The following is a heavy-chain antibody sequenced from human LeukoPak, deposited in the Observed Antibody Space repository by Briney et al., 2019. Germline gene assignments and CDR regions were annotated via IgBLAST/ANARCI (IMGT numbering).Heavy chain of an antibody. Sequence: GASAKVSCKASGGTFTGYYMHWVRQAPGQGLEWMGWINPNSGGTNYAQKFQGWVTMTRDTSISTAYMELSSLRSEDTAVYYCAGRLSSSWTGDAFDIWGQGTMVTVSS. J-gene: IGHJ3*02. CDR2: INPNSGGT. CDR3: AGRLSSSWTGDAFDI. V-gene: IGHV1-2*04. CDR1: GGTFTGYY. D-gene: IGHD6-13*01.